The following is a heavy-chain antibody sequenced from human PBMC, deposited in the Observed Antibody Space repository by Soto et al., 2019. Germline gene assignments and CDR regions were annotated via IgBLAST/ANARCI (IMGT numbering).Heavy chain of an antibody. J-gene: IGHJ4*02. CDR3: ARDITGAFDY. CDR1: GFTFSSYS. V-gene: IGHV3-21*01. D-gene: IGHD3-3*01. Sequence: EVQLVESGGGLVKPGGSLRLSCAASGFTFSSYSMNWVRQAPGKGLEWVSSISSSSSYIYYADSVKGRFTISRDNAKNLLYLQMNSLRAEDTAVYYCARDITGAFDYWGQGTLVTVSS. CDR2: ISSSSSYI.